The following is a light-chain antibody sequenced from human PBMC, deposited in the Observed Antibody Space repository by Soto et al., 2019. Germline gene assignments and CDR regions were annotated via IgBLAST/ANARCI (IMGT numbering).Light chain of an antibody. V-gene: IGKV3-15*01. CDR1: QNVNSD. CDR2: GAS. Sequence: EIVMTQSPVILSVSPGERATLSCRASQNVNSDLAWYQQKPGQAPRILIYGASTRATDIPARISGSGSGTYFTLTISSLQSEDFAVYYCQQYNKWPPLYTFGQGTKLEIK. J-gene: IGKJ2*01. CDR3: QQYNKWPPLYT.